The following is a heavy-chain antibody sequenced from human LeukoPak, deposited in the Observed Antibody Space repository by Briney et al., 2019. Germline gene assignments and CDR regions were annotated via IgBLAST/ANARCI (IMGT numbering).Heavy chain of an antibody. D-gene: IGHD6-13*01. V-gene: IGHV4-59*01. Sequence: SETLSLTCTVSGGSISSYYWSWIRQPPGKGLEWIGDIYYSGSTNYNPSLKSRVTISVDTSKNQFSLKLSSVTAADTAVYYCASGTRPYYYYGMDVWGQGTTVTVSS. CDR1: GGSISSYY. J-gene: IGHJ6*02. CDR2: IYYSGST. CDR3: ASGTRPYYYYGMDV.